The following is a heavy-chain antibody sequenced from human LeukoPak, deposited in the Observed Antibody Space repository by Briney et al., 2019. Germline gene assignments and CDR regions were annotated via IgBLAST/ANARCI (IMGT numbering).Heavy chain of an antibody. D-gene: IGHD6-13*01. CDR3: ARSWYGMDV. V-gene: IGHV1-2*02. Sequence: ASVKVSCKASGYTFTGSRMQWVRQAPGQGLEWMGWINPSNGDTNSEQKFQGRVTMTRDTSISTVYMELSRLTSDDTAVYYCARSWYGMDVWGQGTTVIVSS. J-gene: IGHJ6*02. CDR1: GYTFTGSR. CDR2: INPSNGDT.